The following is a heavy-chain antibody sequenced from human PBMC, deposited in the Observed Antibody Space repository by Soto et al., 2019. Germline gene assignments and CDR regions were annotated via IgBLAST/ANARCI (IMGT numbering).Heavy chain of an antibody. CDR1: GFTFSSYG. V-gene: IGHV3-30*18. J-gene: IGHJ4*02. CDR2: ISYDGSNK. D-gene: IGHD6-13*01. CDR3: AKGGSSWENGGYYFDY. Sequence: VGSLRLSCAASGFTFSSYGMHWVRQAPGKGLEWVAVISYDGSNKYYADSVKGRFTISRDNSKNTLYLQMNSLRAEDTAVYYCAKGGSSWENGGYYFDYWGQGTLVTVSS.